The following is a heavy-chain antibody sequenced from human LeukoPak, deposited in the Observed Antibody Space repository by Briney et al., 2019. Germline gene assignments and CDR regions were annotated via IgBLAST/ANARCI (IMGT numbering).Heavy chain of an antibody. J-gene: IGHJ1*01. CDR2: IYCSQIT. CDR1: GGSISSSSYY. V-gene: IGHV4-39*01. Sequence: SETLSLTCTVSGGSISSSSYYWGWISQPPGKGLEWIGSIYCSQITYYNPCLKSRVTISVDTSHNQFSLKLSSLTAADSVVYYCARHLPSSSGFKWYFQHWGQGTLVTVSS. CDR3: ARHLPSSSGFKWYFQH. D-gene: IGHD3-22*01.